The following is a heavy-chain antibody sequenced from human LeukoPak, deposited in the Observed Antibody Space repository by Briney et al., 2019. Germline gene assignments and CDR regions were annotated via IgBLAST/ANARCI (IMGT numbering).Heavy chain of an antibody. CDR2: IRYDGSNK. CDR3: ARAPAAAGYGYFDY. V-gene: IGHV3-30*02. CDR1: GFTFSSYG. Sequence: GGSLRLSCAASGFTFSSYGMHWVRQAPGKGLEWVAFIRYDGSNKYYADSVKGRFTISRDNSKNTLYLQMNSLRAEDTAVYYCARAPAAAGYGYFDYWGQGTLVTVSS. D-gene: IGHD6-13*01. J-gene: IGHJ4*02.